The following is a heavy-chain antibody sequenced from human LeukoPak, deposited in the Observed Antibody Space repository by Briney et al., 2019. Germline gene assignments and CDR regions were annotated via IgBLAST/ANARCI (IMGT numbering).Heavy chain of an antibody. D-gene: IGHD3-10*01. V-gene: IGHV3-48*04. CDR3: ARWNYVSGGWALDC. Sequence: GGSLRLSCAASGFTFSTYSVNWVRQAPGKGLEWVSYISSSISTMYYADSVKGRFTISRDNAKNSLYLQMTSLRVEDTAIYYCARWNYVSGGWALDCWGQGTLVTVSS. J-gene: IGHJ4*02. CDR1: GFTFSTYS. CDR2: ISSSISTM.